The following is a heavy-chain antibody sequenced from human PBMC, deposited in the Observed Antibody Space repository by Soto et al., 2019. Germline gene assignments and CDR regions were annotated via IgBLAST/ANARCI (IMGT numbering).Heavy chain of an antibody. CDR1: GGTFSSYA. D-gene: IGHD2-15*01. CDR3: ARAVVVVDATGGYYYYGMDV. Sequence: QVQLVQSGAEVKKPGSSVKVSCKASGGTFSSYAISWVRQAPGQGLEWMGGIIPIFGTANYAQKFQGRVTITADESTSTAYMELSSLRSEDTAVYYCARAVVVVDATGGYYYYGMDVWGQGTTVTVSS. CDR2: IIPIFGTA. J-gene: IGHJ6*02. V-gene: IGHV1-69*01.